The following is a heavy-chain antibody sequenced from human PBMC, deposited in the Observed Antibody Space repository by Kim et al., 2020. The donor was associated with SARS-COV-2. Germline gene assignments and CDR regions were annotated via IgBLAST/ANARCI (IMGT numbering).Heavy chain of an antibody. Sequence: GGSLRLSCAASGFTFSSYAMHWVRQAPGKGLEWVAVISYDGSDKYYADSVKGRFTISRDNSKNTLYLQMNSLRAEDTAVYYCARDFGVVVTAPDYWGQGTLVTVSS. V-gene: IGHV3-30*04. CDR3: ARDFGVVVTAPDY. J-gene: IGHJ4*02. CDR1: GFTFSSYA. D-gene: IGHD2-21*02. CDR2: ISYDGSDK.